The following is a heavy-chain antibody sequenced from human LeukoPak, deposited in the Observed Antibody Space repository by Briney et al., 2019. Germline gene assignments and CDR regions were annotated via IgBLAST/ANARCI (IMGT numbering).Heavy chain of an antibody. CDR2: IYTSGSI. Sequence: PSQNLSFTCPLPGGLISSGSSYLRWIRHPAVNHQEWIGRIYTSGSIDYNPSLKSRVSFSVDTSKNQFSLKLSSVTAADTAVYYCATDTYMDTFNYWGQGALVTVSS. D-gene: IGHD2/OR15-2a*01. CDR1: GGLISSGSSY. V-gene: IGHV4-61*02. CDR3: ATDTYMDTFNY. J-gene: IGHJ4*02.